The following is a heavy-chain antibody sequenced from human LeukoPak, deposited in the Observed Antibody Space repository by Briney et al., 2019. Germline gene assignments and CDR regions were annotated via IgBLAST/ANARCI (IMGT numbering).Heavy chain of an antibody. D-gene: IGHD5-12*01. J-gene: IGHJ4*02. CDR3: ARDRGLSGYDLCDY. CDR2: IKHDGSEK. CDR1: TFTFSNYG. V-gene: IGHV3-7*01. Sequence: GGSLRLSCAASTFTFSNYGMNWVRQAPGKGLEWVATIKHDGSEKHYVDSVEGRFTISRDNAMNSLYLQMNSLRAEDTAVYYCARDRGLSGYDLCDYWGQGTLVTVSS.